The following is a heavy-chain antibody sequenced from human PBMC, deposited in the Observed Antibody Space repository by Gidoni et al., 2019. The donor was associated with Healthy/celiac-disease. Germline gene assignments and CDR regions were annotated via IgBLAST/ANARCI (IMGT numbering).Heavy chain of an antibody. CDR2: FDPEDGET. Sequence: QVQLVQSGAEVKKPGASVQVSCKVSGYTLTELSMHWVRQAPGKGLEWMGGFDPEDGETIYAQKFQGRVTMTEDTSTDTAYMELSSLRSEDTAVYYCATTYYDSSGYYYRGVDSRAFDLWGQGTLVTVSS. J-gene: IGHJ5*02. V-gene: IGHV1-24*01. CDR3: ATTYYDSSGYYYRGVDSRAFDL. D-gene: IGHD3-22*01. CDR1: GYTLTELS.